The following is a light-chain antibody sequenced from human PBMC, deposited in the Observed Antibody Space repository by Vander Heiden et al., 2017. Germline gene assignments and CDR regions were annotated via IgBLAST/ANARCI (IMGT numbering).Light chain of an antibody. CDR1: SSDVGGYNY. CDR2: DVS. V-gene: IGLV2-11*01. CDR3: CSYAGSYTLV. J-gene: IGLJ2*01. Sequence: SPGQSVTISCTGTSSDVGGYNYVSWYQQHPGKAPKLMIYDVSKRPSGVPDRFSGSKSGNTASLTISGLQAEDEADYCCCSYAGSYTLVFGGGTKLTVL.